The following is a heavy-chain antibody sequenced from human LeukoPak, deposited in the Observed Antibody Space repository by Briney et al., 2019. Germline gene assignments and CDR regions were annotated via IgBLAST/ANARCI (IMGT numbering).Heavy chain of an antibody. J-gene: IGHJ3*02. CDR1: GFTFDDYA. CDR2: ISWNSGSI. CDR3: ARDWQDAFDI. Sequence: GGSLRLSCAASGFTFDDYAMHWVRQAPGKGLEWVSGISWNSGSIGYADSVKGRFTISRDNAKNSLYLQMNSLRAEDTAVYYCARDWQDAFDIWGQGTMVTVSS. V-gene: IGHV3-9*01.